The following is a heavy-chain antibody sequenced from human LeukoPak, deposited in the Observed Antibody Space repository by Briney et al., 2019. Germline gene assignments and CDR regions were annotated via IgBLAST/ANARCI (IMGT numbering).Heavy chain of an antibody. CDR2: INPNSGGT. D-gene: IGHD7-27*01. CDR3: ANALTWGGFDY. J-gene: IGHJ4*02. V-gene: IGHV1-2*02. Sequence: EASVKVSRKASGYTFTGYYMHWVRQAPGQGLEWMGWINPNSGGTNYAQKFQGRVTMTRDTSISTAYMELSRLRSEDTAVYYCANALTWGGFDYWGQGTLVTVSS. CDR1: GYTFTGYY.